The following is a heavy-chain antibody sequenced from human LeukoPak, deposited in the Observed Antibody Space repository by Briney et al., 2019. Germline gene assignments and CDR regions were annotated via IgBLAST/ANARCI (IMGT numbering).Heavy chain of an antibody. V-gene: IGHV4-61*02. CDR1: GGSISSGSYY. Sequence: SETLSLTCTVSGGSISSGSYYWSWIRQPAGKGLEWIGRIYTSGSTNYNPSLKSRVTISVDTSKNQFSLKLSSVTAADTAVYYCARGLDTAMVTHFDYWGQGTLVTVSS. CDR3: ARGLDTAMVTHFDY. D-gene: IGHD5-18*01. CDR2: IYTSGST. J-gene: IGHJ4*02.